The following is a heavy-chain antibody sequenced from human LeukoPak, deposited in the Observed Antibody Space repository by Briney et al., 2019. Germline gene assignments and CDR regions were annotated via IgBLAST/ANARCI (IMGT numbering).Heavy chain of an antibody. Sequence: PGGSLRLSCAASGFTFSSYAMHWVRQAPGKGLEWVAVISYDGSNKYYADSVKGRFTISRDNSKNTLYLQMNSLRAEDTAVYHCARDPPRYQLPYRYYYYGMDVWGQGTTVTVSS. D-gene: IGHD2-2*01. CDR3: ARDPPRYQLPYRYYYYGMDV. V-gene: IGHV3-30-3*01. CDR1: GFTFSSYA. J-gene: IGHJ6*02. CDR2: ISYDGSNK.